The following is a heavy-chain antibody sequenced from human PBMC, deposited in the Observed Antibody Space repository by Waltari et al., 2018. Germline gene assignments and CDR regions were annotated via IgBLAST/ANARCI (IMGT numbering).Heavy chain of an antibody. V-gene: IGHV3-48*04. Sequence: EILVVESGGGLVQPGGSLRRSCAASGFTFSSYSMTWVRQAPGKGLEWVSYISATSSSIYYADSVKGRFTISRDNAQNSLYLQMNSLRAEDTALYYCARLGVSHFDYWGQGTLVTVSS. CDR2: ISATSSSI. J-gene: IGHJ4*02. CDR1: GFTFSSYS. CDR3: ARLGVSHFDY. D-gene: IGHD1-26*01.